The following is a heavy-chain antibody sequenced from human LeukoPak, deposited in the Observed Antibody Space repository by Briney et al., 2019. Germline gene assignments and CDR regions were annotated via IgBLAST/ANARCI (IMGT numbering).Heavy chain of an antibody. J-gene: IGHJ5*02. D-gene: IGHD2-2*02. V-gene: IGHV4-59*08. CDR3: ARATDGGYCSSTSCYTVNWFDP. CDR1: GGSISSHY. CDR2: IYYSGST. Sequence: SETLSLTCTVSGGSISSHYWSWIRQPPGKGLEWIGYIYYSGSTNYNPSLKSRVTISVDTSKNQFSLKLSSVTAADTAVYYCARATDGGYCSSTSCYTVNWFDPWGQGTLVTISS.